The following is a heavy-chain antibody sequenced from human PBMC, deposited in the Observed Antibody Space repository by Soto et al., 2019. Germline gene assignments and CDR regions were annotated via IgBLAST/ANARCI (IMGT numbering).Heavy chain of an antibody. CDR1: GYSFTSYW. J-gene: IGHJ3*02. CDR2: IYPGDSDT. Sequence: GESQKISYKGSGYSFTSYWSGWVRQMPGKGLEWMGIIYPGDSDTTYSPSFQGQVTISADKSISTAYLQWNNLKASDTAIYYCARLILGATDAFDIWGQGTMVTVSS. D-gene: IGHD1-26*01. V-gene: IGHV5-51*01. CDR3: ARLILGATDAFDI.